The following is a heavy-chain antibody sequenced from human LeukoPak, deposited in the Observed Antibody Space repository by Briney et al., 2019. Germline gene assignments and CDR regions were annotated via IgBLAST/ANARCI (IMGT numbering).Heavy chain of an antibody. J-gene: IGHJ5*02. CDR3: ARFTVGYVGRDWFDP. CDR1: GFTFSNYA. CDR2: ISGSGTTT. V-gene: IGHV3-23*01. Sequence: LSGGSLRLSCAASGFTFSNYAMSWVRQAPGKGLEWVSAISGSGTTTYYADSVKGRFTISRDNSKNTLYLQMNSLRAEDTAIYYCARFTVGYVGRDWFDPWGQGTLVTVSS. D-gene: IGHD5-18*01.